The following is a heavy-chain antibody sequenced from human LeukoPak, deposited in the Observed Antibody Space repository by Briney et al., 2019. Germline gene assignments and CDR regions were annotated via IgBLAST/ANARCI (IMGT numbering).Heavy chain of an antibody. V-gene: IGHV4-39*01. J-gene: IGHJ4*02. D-gene: IGHD3-10*01. Sequence: SETLSLTCTVSGGSVSSTTYYWSWIRQSPGKGLEWIAGINYSGSTYYNPSLKSRVTISVDTSENQFSLKLSSVTAADTAVYYCARYVVYGSGKYYFDYWGQGTLVTVSS. CDR2: INYSGST. CDR3: ARYVVYGSGKYYFDY. CDR1: GGSVSSTTYY.